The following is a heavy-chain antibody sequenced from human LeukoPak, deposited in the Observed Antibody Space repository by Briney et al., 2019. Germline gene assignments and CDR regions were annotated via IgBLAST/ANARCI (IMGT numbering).Heavy chain of an antibody. CDR2: IYSDGST. D-gene: IGHD6-13*01. V-gene: IGHV3-66*01. J-gene: IGHJ4*02. CDR1: GFTVSNNY. Sequence: GGSLRLSCAASGFTVSNNYMSWVRQAPGKGLEWVSVIYSDGSTKYADSVKGRFTISRDNSKNTLSLQMNSLRVEDTAVYYCARKDPNSWAFDYWGQGTLVTVSS. CDR3: ARKDPNSWAFDY.